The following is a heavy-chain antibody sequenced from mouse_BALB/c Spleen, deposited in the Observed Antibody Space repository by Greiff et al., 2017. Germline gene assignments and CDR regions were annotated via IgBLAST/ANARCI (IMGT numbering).Heavy chain of an antibody. D-gene: IGHD1-1*01. Sequence: VQLVESGPGLVAPSQSLSITCTVSGFSLTSYGVHWVRQPPGKGLEWLGVIWAGGSTNYNSALMSRLSISKDNSKSQVFLKMNSLQTDDTAMYYCARDNYYGSSYGWYFDVWGAGTTVTVSS. V-gene: IGHV2-9*02. CDR2: IWAGGST. CDR3: ARDNYYGSSYGWYFDV. J-gene: IGHJ1*01. CDR1: GFSLTSYG.